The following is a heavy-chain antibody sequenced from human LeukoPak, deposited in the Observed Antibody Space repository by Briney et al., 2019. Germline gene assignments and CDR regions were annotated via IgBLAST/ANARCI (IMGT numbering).Heavy chain of an antibody. Sequence: PGGSLRLSCAASGFTFSNAWMSWVRQAPGKGLEWVGRIKSKTDGGTTDYAAPVKGRFTISRDDSKNTLYLQMNSLKTEDTAVYYCTTDFIVATIEGFDYWGQGTLVTVSS. D-gene: IGHD5-12*01. CDR2: IKSKTDGGTT. J-gene: IGHJ4*02. CDR1: GFTFSNAW. CDR3: TTDFIVATIEGFDY. V-gene: IGHV3-15*01.